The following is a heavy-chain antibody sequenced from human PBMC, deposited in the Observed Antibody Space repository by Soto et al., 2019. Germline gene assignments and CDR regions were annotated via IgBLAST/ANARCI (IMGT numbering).Heavy chain of an antibody. J-gene: IGHJ6*02. CDR1: GDSVSSNSAA. CDR2: TYYRNKWYN. V-gene: IGHV6-1*01. Sequence: SQTLSLTCAISGDSVSSNSAAWNWIGQCPSRGLEWLGRTYYRNKWYNDYAVSVKSRITINTYTTKNQYSLHLNSLTTEDTAVYYCARSYYAFWTGPYSDYGMDVWGQGTTVTVSS. CDR3: ARSYYAFWTGPYSDYGMDV. D-gene: IGHD3-3*01.